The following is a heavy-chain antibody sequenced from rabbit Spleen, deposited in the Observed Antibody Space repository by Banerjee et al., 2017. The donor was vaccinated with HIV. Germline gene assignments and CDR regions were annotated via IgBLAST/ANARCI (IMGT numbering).Heavy chain of an antibody. CDR1: GFSFSSNW. V-gene: IGHV1S45*01. D-gene: IGHD2-1*01. CDR3: ARDSATMTMVITGYYLNL. CDR2: IDTATGKD. Sequence: LEESGGGLVKPGGSLTLTCTASGFSFSSNWICWVRQAPGKGLEWIACIDTATGKDVYASWAKGRFTISKTSSTTVTLQMTSLTAADTATYFCARDSATMTMVITGYYLNLWGPGTLVTVS. J-gene: IGHJ4*01.